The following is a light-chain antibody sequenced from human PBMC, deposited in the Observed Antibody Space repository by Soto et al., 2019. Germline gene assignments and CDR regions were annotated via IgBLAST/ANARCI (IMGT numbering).Light chain of an antibody. CDR1: QSVSSN. CDR3: QQYNNWPLT. J-gene: IGKJ5*01. CDR2: GAS. Sequence: MVLTQSRATLSVSPGESATLSCRASQSVSSNLAWHQQRPGQAPRLLIYGASTRATGVPARFSGGGSGTEFTLTITSLQSEDFAVYWCQQYNNWPLTFGPGTRLEIK. V-gene: IGKV3D-15*01.